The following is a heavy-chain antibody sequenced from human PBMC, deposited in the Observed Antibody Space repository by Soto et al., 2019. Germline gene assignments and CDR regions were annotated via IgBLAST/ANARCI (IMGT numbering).Heavy chain of an antibody. D-gene: IGHD3-3*01. CDR2: INPNSGAT. J-gene: IGHJ5*02. CDR3: ARGGGTILAPLP. Sequence: QVQLVQSGAEVKKPGASVKVSCRASGYTFTGYFMHWVRQAPGQGLEWMGWINPNSGATKYAQKFQGRFTLSRETSIRTAYMELSGLRSDDTAVYSCARGGGTILAPLPWGQGTLVNVSS. V-gene: IGHV1-2*02. CDR1: GYTFTGYF.